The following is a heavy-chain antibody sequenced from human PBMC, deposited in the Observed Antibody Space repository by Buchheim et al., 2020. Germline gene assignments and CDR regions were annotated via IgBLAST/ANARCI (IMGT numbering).Heavy chain of an antibody. Sequence: QVQLQESGPGLVKPSQTLSLTCTVSGGSISSYYWSWIRQPPGKGLEWIGYIYYSGSTNYNPSLKSRVTISVDTSKNQFSLKLSSVTAADTAVYYCARGGMYYDILTGYPYYFDYWGQGTL. D-gene: IGHD3-9*01. CDR2: IYYSGST. J-gene: IGHJ4*02. CDR1: GGSISSYY. CDR3: ARGGMYYDILTGYPYYFDY. V-gene: IGHV4-59*01.